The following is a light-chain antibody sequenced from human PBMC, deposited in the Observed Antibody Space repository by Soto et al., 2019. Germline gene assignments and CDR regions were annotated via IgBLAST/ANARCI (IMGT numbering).Light chain of an antibody. CDR3: QQFNNPLT. CDR1: QGISSA. Sequence: AIQLTQSPSSLSASVGDRVTITCRASQGISSALAWYQQTPAKAPKLLIYDASSLESGVPSRFSGSGSGTDFTLTISSLQPEDFATYYCQQFNNPLTFGGGTKVEIK. V-gene: IGKV1D-13*01. CDR2: DAS. J-gene: IGKJ4*01.